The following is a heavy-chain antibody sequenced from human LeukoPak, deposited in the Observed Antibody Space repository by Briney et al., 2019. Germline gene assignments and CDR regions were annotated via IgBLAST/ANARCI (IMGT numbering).Heavy chain of an antibody. Sequence: PGGSLRLSCAASGFTFSSYSMNWVRQAPGKGLEWVSSISSSSSYIYYADSVKGRFTISRDNSKNTLFLQMNSLRTEDTAVYYCAKEGVGASGEDWGQGTLVTVSS. CDR1: GFTFSSYS. V-gene: IGHV3-21*01. J-gene: IGHJ4*02. D-gene: IGHD1-26*01. CDR3: AKEGVGASGED. CDR2: ISSSSSYI.